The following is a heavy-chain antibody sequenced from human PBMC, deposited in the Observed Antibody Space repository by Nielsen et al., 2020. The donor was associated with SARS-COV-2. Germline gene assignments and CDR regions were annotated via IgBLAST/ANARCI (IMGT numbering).Heavy chain of an antibody. CDR3: VQVEEMATMTPGNY. CDR2: VSWNSAYM. Sequence: GGSLRLSCAASGFTFDDYAMHWVRQVPGKGLEWVSGVSWNSAYMAYADSVKGRFTISRDNSKKTLYLQMNSLRAEDTAVYYCVQVEEMATMTPGNYWGQGTLVTVSS. V-gene: IGHV3-9*01. CDR1: GFTFDDYA. D-gene: IGHD5-24*01. J-gene: IGHJ4*02.